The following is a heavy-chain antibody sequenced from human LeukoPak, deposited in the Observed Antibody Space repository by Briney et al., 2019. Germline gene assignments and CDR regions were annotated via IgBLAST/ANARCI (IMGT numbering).Heavy chain of an antibody. V-gene: IGHV4-31*03. CDR1: GGSISSSGYY. CDR2: IYYSGST. J-gene: IGHJ6*02. D-gene: IGHD1-26*01. CDR3: ARVYVLEWELPSGMDV. Sequence: PSQTLSLTCTVSGGSISSSGYYWSWIRQHPGKGLEWIGYIYYSGSTYYNPSLKSRVTISVDTSKNQFSLKLSSVTAADTAVYYCARVYVLEWELPSGMDVWGQGTTVTVSS.